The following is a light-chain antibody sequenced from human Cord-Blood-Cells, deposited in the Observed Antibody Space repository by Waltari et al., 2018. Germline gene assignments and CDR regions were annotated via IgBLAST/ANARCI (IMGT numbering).Light chain of an antibody. Sequence: DIQMTQSPSTLSASVGDRVTITCRASQSISSWLAWYQQKPGKAPKLLIYKASSLESGLPSRFSGSGSGTEFTLTISSLQPDDFATYYCQQYNSYSTFGQGTKLEIK. V-gene: IGKV1-5*03. CDR2: KAS. CDR1: QSISSW. CDR3: QQYNSYST. J-gene: IGKJ2*01.